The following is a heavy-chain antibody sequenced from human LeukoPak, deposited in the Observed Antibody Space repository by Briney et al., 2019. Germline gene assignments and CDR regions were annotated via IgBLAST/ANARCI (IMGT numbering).Heavy chain of an antibody. CDR1: GFTFSSYG. V-gene: IGHV3-30*02. J-gene: IGHJ6*03. D-gene: IGHD1-1*01. CDR2: IRYDGSNK. CDR3: AKDYNGFPLNYYYYYYMDV. Sequence: GGSLRLSCAASGFTFSSYGMHWVRQAPGKGLEWVAFIRYDGSNKYYADSVKGRFTISRDNSKNTLYLQMNSLRAEDTAVYYCAKDYNGFPLNYYYYYYMDVWGKGTTVTISS.